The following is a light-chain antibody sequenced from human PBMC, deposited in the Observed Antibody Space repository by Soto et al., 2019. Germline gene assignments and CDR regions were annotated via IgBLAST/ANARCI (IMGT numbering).Light chain of an antibody. CDR2: GAS. CDR1: QSVSSSY. J-gene: IGKJ1*01. Sequence: EIVLTQSPGTLSLSPGERATLSCRASQSVSSSYLAWYQQKPGQAPRLLIYGASRRATGIPDRFSGSGSGTDFTLTISRLEPEDFEVYYCQQYGSSSTFGQGTKVEIK. CDR3: QQYGSSST. V-gene: IGKV3-20*01.